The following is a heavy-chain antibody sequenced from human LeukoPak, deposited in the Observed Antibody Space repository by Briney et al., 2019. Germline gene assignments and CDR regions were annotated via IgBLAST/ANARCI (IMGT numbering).Heavy chain of an antibody. CDR2: INHSGST. V-gene: IGHV4-34*01. CDR3: ARGSSPMTTADY. J-gene: IGHJ4*02. Sequence: TSETLFLTCAVHGGSFSGYYWSRIRQPPGKGLEWIGEINHSGSTNYNPSLKSRVTISVDTSKNQFSLKLSSVTAADTAVYYCARGSSPMTTADYWGQGTLVTVSS. D-gene: IGHD4-17*01. CDR1: GGSFSGYY.